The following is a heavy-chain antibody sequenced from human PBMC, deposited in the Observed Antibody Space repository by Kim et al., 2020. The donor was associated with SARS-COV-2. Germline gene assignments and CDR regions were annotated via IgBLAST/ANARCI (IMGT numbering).Heavy chain of an antibody. V-gene: IGHV4-31*03. CDR3: ARVQNTMVPYYYYGMDV. CDR1: GGSISSGGYY. Sequence: SETLSLTCTVSGGSISSGGYYWSWIPQHPGKGLEWIGYTYYSRSTYYNPSLKSRVTIPEDTTKNQFSLKLSSVTAADTAVYYCARVQNTMVPYYYYGMDVWGDRTPGTVSP. J-gene: IGHJ6*04. CDR2: TYYSRST. D-gene: IGHD3-10*01.